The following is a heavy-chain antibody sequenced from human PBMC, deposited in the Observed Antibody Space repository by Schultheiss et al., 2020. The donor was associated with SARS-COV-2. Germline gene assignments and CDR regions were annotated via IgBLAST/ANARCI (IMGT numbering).Heavy chain of an antibody. CDR2: ISYDGSNK. CDR1: GFTFSSYG. V-gene: IGHV3-30*19. D-gene: IGHD6-13*01. Sequence: GESLKISCAASGFTFSSYGMHWVRQAPGKGLEWVAVISYDGSNKYYADSVKGRFTISRDNSKNTLYLQMNSLRVEDTAVYYCARGAAAGLYYYYYYGMDVWGQGTTVTVSS. J-gene: IGHJ6*02. CDR3: ARGAAAGLYYYYYYGMDV.